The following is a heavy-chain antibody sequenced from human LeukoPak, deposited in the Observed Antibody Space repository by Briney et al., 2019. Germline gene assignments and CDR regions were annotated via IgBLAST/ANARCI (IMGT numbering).Heavy chain of an antibody. J-gene: IGHJ4*02. D-gene: IGHD3-10*01. CDR1: GFTFSNAW. V-gene: IGHV3-15*01. Sequence: PGGSLSLSCAASGFTFSNAWMSWVRQAPGKGLEWVGRIKSKTDGGTTDYAAPVKGRFTISKDDSKTTLYLQMDSLKTEDTAVYYCTTDPYYYGSGSFLPYYDYWGQGTLVTVSS. CDR2: IKSKTDGGTT. CDR3: TTDPYYYGSGSFLPYYDY.